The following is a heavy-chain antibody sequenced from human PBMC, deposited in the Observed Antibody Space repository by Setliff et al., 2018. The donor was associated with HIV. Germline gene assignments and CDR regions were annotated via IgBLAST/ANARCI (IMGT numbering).Heavy chain of an antibody. CDR2: VTHSGTT. CDR1: GGSFSGFY. J-gene: IGHJ5*02. V-gene: IGHV4-34*10. D-gene: IGHD2-8*01. Sequence: SETLSLTCAVYGGSFSGFYWTSIRQSPGKGLEWIGEVTHSGTTTYDPSLKRRITISVDTSKNQFSLKLTSVTAADTAVYYCARDAPTVYANGWFDPWGQGTLVTVSS. CDR3: ARDAPTVYANGWFDP.